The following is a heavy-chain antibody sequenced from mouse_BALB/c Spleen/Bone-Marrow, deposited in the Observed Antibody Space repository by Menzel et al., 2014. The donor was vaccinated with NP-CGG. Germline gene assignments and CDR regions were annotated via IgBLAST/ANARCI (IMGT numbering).Heavy chain of an antibody. CDR3: ARWDDYACDY. J-gene: IGHJ2*01. CDR1: GFNIKDIY. Sequence: EVQLQQSGADLVKPGASVKLSCTTSGFNIKDIYMHWVKQRPEQGLEWIGRIDPANGNTKYDPKFQGKATITADTSSNTVYLQLSSLTSEDTAVYYCARWDDYACDYWGQGTTLTVSS. CDR2: IDPANGNT. V-gene: IGHV14-3*02. D-gene: IGHD2-4*01.